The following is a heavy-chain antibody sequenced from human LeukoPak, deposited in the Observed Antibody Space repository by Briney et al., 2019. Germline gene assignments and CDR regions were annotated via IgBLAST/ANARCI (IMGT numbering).Heavy chain of an antibody. CDR2: IYYSGST. V-gene: IGHV4-39*01. CDR1: GGSISSSSYY. J-gene: IGHJ6*03. D-gene: IGHD2-2*01. Sequence: PSETLSLTCTVSGGSISSSSYYWGWIRQPPGKGLEWIGSIYYSGSTYYNPSLKSRVTISVDTSKNQFSLKLSSVTAADTAVYYCARVGPADYYYYYMDVWGKGTTVTVSS. CDR3: ARVGPADYYYYYMDV.